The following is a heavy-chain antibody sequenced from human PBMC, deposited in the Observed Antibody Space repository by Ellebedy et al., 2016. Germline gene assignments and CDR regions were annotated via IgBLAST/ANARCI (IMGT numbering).Heavy chain of an antibody. D-gene: IGHD4-17*01. J-gene: IGHJ2*01. Sequence: GGSLRLSCAASGLTVSSNYMSWVRQAPGKGLEWVSAISGSGGSTYYADSVKGRFTISRDNAKNLLYLQMNSLRAEDTAVYYCARDLLEVTMKWYFDLWGRGTLVTVSS. CDR1: GLTVSSNY. CDR3: ARDLLEVTMKWYFDL. V-gene: IGHV3-53*01. CDR2: ISGSGGST.